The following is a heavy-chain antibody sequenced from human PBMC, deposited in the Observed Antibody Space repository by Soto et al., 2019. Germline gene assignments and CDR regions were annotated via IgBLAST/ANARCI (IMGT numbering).Heavy chain of an antibody. CDR1: GGAFRNYA. CDR2: IIPIFDTT. J-gene: IGHJ4*02. D-gene: IGHD2-2*01. CDR3: ARASPSTSDRFCSSASCYLPLR. V-gene: IGHV1-69*01. Sequence: QVQLVQSGAEVKKHGSSVKVSCKASGGAFRNYAISWVRQAPGQGLEWMGGIIPIFDTTNYAQKFQGRVTITADESTNMGYMDLGSLRSEDTAVYYCARASPSTSDRFCSSASCYLPLRWGEGALVSVSS.